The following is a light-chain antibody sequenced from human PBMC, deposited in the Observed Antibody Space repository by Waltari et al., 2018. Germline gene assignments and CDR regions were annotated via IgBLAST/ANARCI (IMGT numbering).Light chain of an antibody. CDR3: QQYGSSFT. CDR2: GAY. J-gene: IGKJ3*01. CDR1: QSVSSRY. Sequence: EIVLTQSPGTMSLSPGERATLPCRASQSVSSRYLAWYQQKPGQAPRLLIYGAYSRATGIPDRFSGSGSGTDFTLTISRLEPEDFAVYYCQQYGSSFTFGPGTKVDIK. V-gene: IGKV3-20*01.